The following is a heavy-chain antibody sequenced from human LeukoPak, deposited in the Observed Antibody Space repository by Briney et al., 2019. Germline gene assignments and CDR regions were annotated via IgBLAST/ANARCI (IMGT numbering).Heavy chain of an antibody. CDR3: ARDFLTYDGGPNWFDP. V-gene: IGHV3-30*03. J-gene: IGHJ5*02. CDR1: GFTFSNYG. D-gene: IGHD2/OR15-2a*01. CDR2: ISYDGTNK. Sequence: GGSLRLSYAASGFTFSNYGMHWVRQAPGKGLEWVAVISYDGTNKYFADSVKGRFTISRDSSKNTVYLQMNSLRAEDTAVYYCARDFLTYDGGPNWFDPWGQGTLVTVSS.